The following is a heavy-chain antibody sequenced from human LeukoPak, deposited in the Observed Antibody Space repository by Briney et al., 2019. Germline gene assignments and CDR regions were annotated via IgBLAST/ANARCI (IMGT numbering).Heavy chain of an antibody. Sequence: ASVKVSCKASGYTFTSYGIIWVRQAPGQGLEWMGWISAYNGNTNYAQKLQGRVTMTTDTSTSTAYMELRSLRSDDTAVYYCARSYDFWSGYYGNWFDPWGQGTLVTVSS. CDR3: ARSYDFWSGYYGNWFDP. CDR1: GYTFTSYG. D-gene: IGHD3-3*01. J-gene: IGHJ5*02. CDR2: ISAYNGNT. V-gene: IGHV1-18*01.